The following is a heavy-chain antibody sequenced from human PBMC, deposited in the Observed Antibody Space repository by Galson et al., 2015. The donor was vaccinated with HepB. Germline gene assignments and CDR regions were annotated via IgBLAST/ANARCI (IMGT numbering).Heavy chain of an antibody. Sequence: SLRLSCAASGFTFSSYAMHWVRQAPGKGLEYVSAISSNGGSTYYADSVKGRFTISRDNSKNTLYLQMSSLRAEDTAVYYCARGPVGATGYFDYWGQGTLVTVSS. V-gene: IGHV3-64D*06. D-gene: IGHD1-26*01. CDR2: ISSNGGST. CDR1: GFTFSSYA. J-gene: IGHJ4*02. CDR3: ARGPVGATGYFDY.